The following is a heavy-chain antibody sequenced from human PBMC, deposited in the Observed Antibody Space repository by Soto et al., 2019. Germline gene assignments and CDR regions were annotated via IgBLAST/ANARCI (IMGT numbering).Heavy chain of an antibody. CDR1: GYTFTNYG. D-gene: IGHD6-6*01. J-gene: IGHJ6*03. CDR2: ISAYNGDT. Sequence: QVQLLQSGAEVKKPGASVKVSCKASGYTFTNYGITWVRQAPGQGLEWMGWISAYNGDTHYTQRLQGRVTMTTDTSTSTGYMELSRVRSDDTAVYYCARVRKLVGYFYYYMDVWGKGTTVTASS. CDR3: ARVRKLVGYFYYYMDV. V-gene: IGHV1-18*01.